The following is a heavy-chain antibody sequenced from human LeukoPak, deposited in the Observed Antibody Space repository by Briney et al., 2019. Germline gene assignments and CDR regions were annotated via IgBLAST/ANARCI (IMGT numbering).Heavy chain of an antibody. V-gene: IGHV4-34*01. J-gene: IGHJ4*02. CDR1: SGSFSGYY. Sequence: PSETLSLTCAVYSGSFSGYYWTWIRQPPGRGLEWIGEINHRGSANYKPSLKSRVTISVDTSKNQFSLKLSSVTAADTAVYYCARAPRLRDGYKYWGQGTLVTVSS. CDR2: INHRGSA. D-gene: IGHD5-24*01. CDR3: ARAPRLRDGYKY.